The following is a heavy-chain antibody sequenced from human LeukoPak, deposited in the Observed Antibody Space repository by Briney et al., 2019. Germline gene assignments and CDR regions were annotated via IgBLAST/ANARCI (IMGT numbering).Heavy chain of an antibody. V-gene: IGHV3-7*01. CDR3: AREDHSNYNY. Sequence: GGSLRLSCAVSGFTFSSYWMSWVRQAPGKGLEWVANIKQDGGERFYVDSVKGRFTISRDNAKNSLYLQMNSLRVEDAAVYYCAREDHSNYNYWGQGTLVTVSS. J-gene: IGHJ4*02. CDR1: GFTFSSYW. D-gene: IGHD4-11*01. CDR2: IKQDGGER.